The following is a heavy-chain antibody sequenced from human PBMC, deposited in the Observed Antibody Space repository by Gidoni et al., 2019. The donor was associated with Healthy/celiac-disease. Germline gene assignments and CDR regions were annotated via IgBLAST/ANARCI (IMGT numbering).Heavy chain of an antibody. Sequence: EVRLVESGGGLVQPGGSLKLACAASGFTFSGSAMHWVRQASGKGLEWVGRIRSKANSYATAYAASVKGRFTISRDDSKNTAYLQMNSLKTEDTAVYYCTRHGTGTRVNDYWGQGTLVTVSS. CDR3: TRHGTGTRVNDY. CDR1: GFTFSGSA. CDR2: IRSKANSYAT. J-gene: IGHJ4*02. V-gene: IGHV3-73*02. D-gene: IGHD1-1*01.